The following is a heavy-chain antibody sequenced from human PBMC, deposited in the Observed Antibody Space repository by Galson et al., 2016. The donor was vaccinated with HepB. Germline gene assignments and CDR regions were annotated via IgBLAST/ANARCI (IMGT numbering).Heavy chain of an antibody. CDR2: VYSGGST. D-gene: IGHD2-15*01. CDR3: SVGLLQDFDF. CDR1: GFTVSSNY. V-gene: IGHV3-53*01. Sequence: SLRLSCAASGFTVSSNYMSWVRQAPGKGLEWVSVVYSGGSTYYADSVKGRFTLSRDQYKSTLYLQMNSLRAEDPAIYYCSVGLLQDFDFWGQGTLVTVSS. J-gene: IGHJ4*02.